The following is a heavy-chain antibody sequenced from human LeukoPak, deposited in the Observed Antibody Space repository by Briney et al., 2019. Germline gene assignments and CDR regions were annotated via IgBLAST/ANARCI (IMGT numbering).Heavy chain of an antibody. D-gene: IGHD1-14*01. Sequence: GGSLRLSCAASGFTVITNDMTWVRQAPGKGLEWVSVLYSDGNTKYADSVQGRFSISRDNSKNTLYLEMNSLSPDDTAVYYCARGVEPLAANTLAYWGQGTLVTVSS. J-gene: IGHJ4*02. V-gene: IGHV3-53*01. CDR1: GFTVITND. CDR3: ARGVEPLAANTLAY. CDR2: LYSDGNT.